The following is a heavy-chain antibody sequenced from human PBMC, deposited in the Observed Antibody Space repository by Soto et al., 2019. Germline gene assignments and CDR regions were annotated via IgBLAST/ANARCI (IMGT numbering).Heavy chain of an antibody. CDR2: ISSSGSTI. Sequence: PGGSLRLSCAACGFTFSDCYMSWIRQAPGKGLEWVSYISSSGSTIYYADSVKGRFTISRDNAKNSLYLQMNSLRAEDTAVYYCPRASTSHPSPSWFDPWGQRTLVTVSS. CDR3: PRASTSHPSPSWFDP. J-gene: IGHJ5*02. V-gene: IGHV3-11*01. CDR1: GFTFSDCY.